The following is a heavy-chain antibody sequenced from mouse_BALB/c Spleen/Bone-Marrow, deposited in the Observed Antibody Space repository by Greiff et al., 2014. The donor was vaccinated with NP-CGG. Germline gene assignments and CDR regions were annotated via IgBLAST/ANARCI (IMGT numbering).Heavy chain of an antibody. CDR1: PHPLPRYF. CDR2: INPYNGDT. D-gene: IGHD2-14*01. Sequence: VHVKQSGPELVKPGASVKISCKAPPHPLPRYFMNWVLQSHGKSLEWIGRINPYNGDTFYDQKFKGKAILTVDKSSSTAHMELRSLASEDSAVYYCARGDYRFDEGYFDCWGQGTSLTVSS. J-gene: IGHJ2*02. V-gene: IGHV1-20*02. CDR3: ARGDYRFDEGYFDC.